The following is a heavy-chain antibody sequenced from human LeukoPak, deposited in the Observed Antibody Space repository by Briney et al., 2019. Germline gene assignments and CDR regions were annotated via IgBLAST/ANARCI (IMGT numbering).Heavy chain of an antibody. CDR1: GGSISSGGYS. CDR2: TYHSGST. CDR3: ARGYDSSGYYSHRYFDY. Sequence: PSETLSLTCAVSGGSISSGGYSWSWIRQPPGKGLEWIGYTYHSGSTYYNPSLKSRVTISVDRSKNQFSLKLSSVTAADTAVYYCARGYDSSGYYSHRYFDYWGQGTLVTVSS. V-gene: IGHV4-30-2*01. D-gene: IGHD3-22*01. J-gene: IGHJ4*02.